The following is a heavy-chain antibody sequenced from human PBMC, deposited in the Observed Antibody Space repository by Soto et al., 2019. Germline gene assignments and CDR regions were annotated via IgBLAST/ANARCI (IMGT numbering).Heavy chain of an antibody. V-gene: IGHV1-18*01. Sequence: QVHLVQSGAEVKKPGASVKVSCKGSGYAFTTYGITWVRQAPGQGLEWMGWISAHNGNTNYAQKLQGRVTVTRDTSTSTASMVLRSLRSDDTAVYYCARGRYGAYWGQGALVTVSS. D-gene: IGHD3-10*01. J-gene: IGHJ4*02. CDR1: GYAFTTYG. CDR2: ISAHNGNT. CDR3: ARGRYGAY.